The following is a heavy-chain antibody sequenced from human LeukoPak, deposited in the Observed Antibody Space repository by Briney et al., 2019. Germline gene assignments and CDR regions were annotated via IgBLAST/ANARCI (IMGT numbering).Heavy chain of an antibody. CDR3: ATALIVGATDFDY. D-gene: IGHD1-26*01. J-gene: IGHJ4*02. V-gene: IGHV1-24*01. CDR1: GYTLTELS. CDR2: FDPEDGET. Sequence: ASVKVSCKVSGYTLTELSMHWVRQAPGKGLEWMGGFDPEDGETIYAQKFQGRVTMTEDTSTDTAYLELSSLRSEDTAVYYCATALIVGATDFDYWGQGTLVTVSS.